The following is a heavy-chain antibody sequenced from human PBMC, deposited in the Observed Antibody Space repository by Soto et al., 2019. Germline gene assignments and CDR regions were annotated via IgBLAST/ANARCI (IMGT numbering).Heavy chain of an antibody. CDR3: AAHLYCGNDCYQAAYDT. Sequence: EQLVESGGGVVQPGKSLRLTCAGSGFTFSLFAMHWVRQAPGKGLEWVTVISYDGSNIYYKDSVTGRFTISRDNSRSTVFLQMNNLTPEDTAVYYCAAHLYCGNDCYQAAYDTWGRGTLVTVSA. D-gene: IGHD2-21*02. V-gene: IGHV3-30-3*01. J-gene: IGHJ3*02. CDR2: ISYDGSNI. CDR1: GFTFSLFA.